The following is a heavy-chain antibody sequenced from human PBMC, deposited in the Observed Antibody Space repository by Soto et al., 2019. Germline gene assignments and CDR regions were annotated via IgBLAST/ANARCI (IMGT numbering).Heavy chain of an antibody. CDR2: INTNTGNP. J-gene: IGHJ4*02. Sequence: ASVKVSCKASGYTFTSYGITWVRQAPGQGLEWMGWINTNTGNPTYAQGFTGRFVFSLDTSVSTAYLQICSLKAEDTAVYYCASIPETYYYGSGSPYWGQGTLVTVSS. CDR3: ASIPETYYYGSGSPY. D-gene: IGHD3-10*01. CDR1: GYTFTSYG. V-gene: IGHV7-4-1*01.